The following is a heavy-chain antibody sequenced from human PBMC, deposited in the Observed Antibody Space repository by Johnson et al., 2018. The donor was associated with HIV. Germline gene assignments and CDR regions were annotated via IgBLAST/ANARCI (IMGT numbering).Heavy chain of an antibody. D-gene: IGHD3-16*01. J-gene: IGHJ3*02. CDR2: IRYDEADK. Sequence: QVQLVESGGGVVQPGGSLRLSCAASGFTFSSYGMHWVRQAPGKGLEWVAFIRYDEADKYYAASVKGRFTISRDNSKNTLYVQMNSLRGDDTAVYYCARAVGVWGDQLGFDIWGQGTMVTVSS. CDR1: GFTFSSYG. V-gene: IGHV3-30*02. CDR3: ARAVGVWGDQLGFDI.